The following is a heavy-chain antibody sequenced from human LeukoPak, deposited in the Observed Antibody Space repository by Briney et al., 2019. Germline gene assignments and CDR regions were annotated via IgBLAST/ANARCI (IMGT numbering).Heavy chain of an antibody. CDR1: GFTFSSYA. CDR2: ISGSGGST. Sequence: GGSLRLSCAASGFTFSSYAMSWVRQAPGKGLEWVSAISGSGGSTYYADSVKGRFTTSRDNSKNTLYLQMNSLRAEDTAVYYCAKRSLLAAAGYYFDYWGQGTLVTVSS. D-gene: IGHD6-13*01. CDR3: AKRSLLAAAGYYFDY. J-gene: IGHJ4*02. V-gene: IGHV3-23*01.